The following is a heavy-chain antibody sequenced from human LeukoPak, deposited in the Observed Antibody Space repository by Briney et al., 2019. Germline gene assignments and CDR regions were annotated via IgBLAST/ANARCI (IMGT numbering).Heavy chain of an antibody. CDR3: ARSKYQLLPGQFDY. J-gene: IGHJ4*02. CDR1: GFTFSCYS. D-gene: IGHD2-2*01. Sequence: GGPLRLSCAASGFTFSCYSMNWVRQAPGKGLEWVSYISSSSSTIYYADSVKGRFTISRDNAKNSLYLQMNSLRAEDTAVYYCARSKYQLLPGQFDYWGQGTLVTVSS. CDR2: ISSSSSTI. V-gene: IGHV3-48*04.